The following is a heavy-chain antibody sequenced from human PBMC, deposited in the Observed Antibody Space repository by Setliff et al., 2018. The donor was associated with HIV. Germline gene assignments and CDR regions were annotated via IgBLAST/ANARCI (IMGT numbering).Heavy chain of an antibody. CDR1: GFSFSRYG. Sequence: GGSLRLSCAASGFSFSRYGMHWVRQAPGKGLEWVAIIWHDGSNKYYADSVKGRFTISRDNSKNTLYLQMNSLRAEDTAVYYCARARQGSSGWYEGDYWGQGTLVTVSS. V-gene: IGHV3-33*01. CDR3: ARARQGSSGWYEGDY. D-gene: IGHD6-19*01. J-gene: IGHJ4*02. CDR2: IWHDGSNK.